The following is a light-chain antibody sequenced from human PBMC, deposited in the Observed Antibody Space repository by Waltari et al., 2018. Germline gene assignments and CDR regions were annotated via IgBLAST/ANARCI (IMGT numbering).Light chain of an antibody. Sequence: QSALTQPASVSGSPGQSITISCSGTRSDVGAYNFVSWYQQHPGQAPKVLIYEVTNRPSGVSNRLSASKSGNTASLTISGLQAEDEADYYCASYTSITTVVFGGGTKLTVL. CDR3: ASYTSITTVV. CDR2: EVT. J-gene: IGLJ2*01. V-gene: IGLV2-14*01. CDR1: RSDVGAYNF.